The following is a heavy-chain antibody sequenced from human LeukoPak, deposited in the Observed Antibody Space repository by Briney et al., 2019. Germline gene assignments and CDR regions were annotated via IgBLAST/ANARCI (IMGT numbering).Heavy chain of an antibody. Sequence: GGSLRLSCAASGFTFSSYWMSWVRQAPGKGLEWVANIKQDGSEKYYVHSVKGRFTISRANAKNSLYLQMNSLRAEDTAVYYCATELVVVAATLDVWGQGTTVTVSS. D-gene: IGHD2-15*01. J-gene: IGHJ6*02. CDR3: ATELVVVAATLDV. CDR2: IKQDGSEK. CDR1: GFTFSSYW. V-gene: IGHV3-7*04.